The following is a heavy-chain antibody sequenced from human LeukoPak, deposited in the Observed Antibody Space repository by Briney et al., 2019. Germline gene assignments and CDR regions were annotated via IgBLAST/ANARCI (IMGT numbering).Heavy chain of an antibody. J-gene: IGHJ4*02. CDR2: IDPNSGDT. Sequence: GASVKVSCKASGYTFTDYYIHWVRQAPGQGLEWMGWIDPNSGDTDSALKFQGRVTMTRDTSIRTAYMELSRLTSDDTAVYYCARGSTVSGGPKLASDHWGQGTLVTVSS. V-gene: IGHV1-2*02. D-gene: IGHD3-3*01. CDR1: GYTFTDYY. CDR3: ARGSTVSGGPKLASDH.